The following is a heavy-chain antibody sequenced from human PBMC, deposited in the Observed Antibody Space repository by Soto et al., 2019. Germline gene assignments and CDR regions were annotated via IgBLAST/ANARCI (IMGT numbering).Heavy chain of an antibody. V-gene: IGHV4-39*01. CDR2: LNYSGSA. CDR1: GDSITSRNYY. CDR3: VRHWQGMW. D-gene: IGHD2-21*01. Sequence: QLQLQESGPGLVKPSETLSLTCTVSGDSITSRNYYWGWIRQPTGKGLDGIGSLNYSGSAYYNPSLSSRVIISADASRNKFSLRLSSVSAADTSVYYCVRHWQGMWWGQGTLVSVSS. J-gene: IGHJ4*02.